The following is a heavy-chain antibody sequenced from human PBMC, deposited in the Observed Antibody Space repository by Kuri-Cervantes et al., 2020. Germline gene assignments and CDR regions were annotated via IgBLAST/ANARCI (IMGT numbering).Heavy chain of an antibody. J-gene: IGHJ4*02. CDR3: AREGYSGYDYTGALDY. CDR1: GYTFTSYD. V-gene: IGHV1-18*01. Sequence: ASVKVSCKASGYTFTSYDISWVRQAPGQGLERMGWISAYNGNTNYAQKLQGRVTMTTDTSTSTAYMELRSLRSDDTAVYYCAREGYSGYDYTGALDYWGQGTLVTVSS. CDR2: ISAYNGNT. D-gene: IGHD5-12*01.